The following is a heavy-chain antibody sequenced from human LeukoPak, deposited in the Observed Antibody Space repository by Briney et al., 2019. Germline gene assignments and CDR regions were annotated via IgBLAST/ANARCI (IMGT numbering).Heavy chain of an antibody. Sequence: GGSLRLSCAASGFHFSSYAMNWVRQAPGKGLEWGSSVSGSGGSTYSTYYADSLKGRITVSRDDSKNTFYLQMISLRDEDTAVYYCVRSNIVVVAAAGDVWGQGTLVTVSS. CDR2: VSGSGGSTYST. CDR3: VRSNIVVVAAAGDV. D-gene: IGHD2-15*01. J-gene: IGHJ3*01. CDR1: GFHFSSYA. V-gene: IGHV3-23*01.